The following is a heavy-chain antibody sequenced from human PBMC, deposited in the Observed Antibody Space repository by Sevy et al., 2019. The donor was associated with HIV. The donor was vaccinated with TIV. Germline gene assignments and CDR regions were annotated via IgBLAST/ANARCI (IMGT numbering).Heavy chain of an antibody. D-gene: IGHD4-17*01. CDR3: AKGDEPAADYADYVPNAFDI. CDR1: GFTFRSYA. Sequence: GGSLRLSCAVSGFTFRSYAMSWVRQAPGKGLEWVSSISGPGALTYSAESVKGRFTISRDNSKNTLFLKMNSLRAEDTALYYCAKGDEPAADYADYVPNAFDIWGQGTMVTVSS. CDR2: ISGPGALT. J-gene: IGHJ3*02. V-gene: IGHV3-23*01.